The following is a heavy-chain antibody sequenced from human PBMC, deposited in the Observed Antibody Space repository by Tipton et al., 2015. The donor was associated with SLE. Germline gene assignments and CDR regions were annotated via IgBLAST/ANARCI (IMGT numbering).Heavy chain of an antibody. J-gene: IGHJ3*02. CDR1: GFSVTGYY. CDR2: INGNSGDT. CDR3: ARGPDAFDI. Sequence: QSGAEVKKPGASVRVSCKASGFSVTGYYMHWVRQAPGQGLEWMGWINGNSGDTKYAQRFQGRVTMTRDTSINTAYMDLYRLTSDDTAVYYCARGPDAFDIWGQGTMVTVSS. V-gene: IGHV1-2*02.